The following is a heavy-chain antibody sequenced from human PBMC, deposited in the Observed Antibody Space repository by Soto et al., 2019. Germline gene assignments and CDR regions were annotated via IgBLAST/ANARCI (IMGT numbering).Heavy chain of an antibody. J-gene: IGHJ5*01. Sequence: SVKVSCKASGGTFSSYAISWVRQAPGQGLEWMGGIIPIFGTANYAQKFQGRVTITADESTSTAYMELSSLRSEDTAVYYFAREGIGAGWVLFEPWGQGTLVTVSS. V-gene: IGHV1-69*13. D-gene: IGHD6-13*01. CDR3: AREGIGAGWVLFEP. CDR2: IIPIFGTA. CDR1: GGTFSSYA.